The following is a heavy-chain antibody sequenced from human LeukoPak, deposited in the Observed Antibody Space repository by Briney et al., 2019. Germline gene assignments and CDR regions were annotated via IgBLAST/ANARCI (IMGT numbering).Heavy chain of an antibody. CDR3: SNGLWSGYLNY. D-gene: IGHD3-3*01. CDR1: GFTFSSYA. CDR2: ISGSGDIT. J-gene: IGHJ4*02. Sequence: GSLRLSCAASGFTFSSYAMNWVRQAPGKGLEWVSVISGSGDITYYADSVRGRFTISRDNSKNTLYLQMNSLRAEDTAVYYCSNGLWSGYLNYWGQGTLVNVSS. V-gene: IGHV3-23*01.